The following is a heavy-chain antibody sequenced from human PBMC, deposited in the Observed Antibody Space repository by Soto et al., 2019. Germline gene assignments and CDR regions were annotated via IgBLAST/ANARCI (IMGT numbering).Heavy chain of an antibody. CDR3: ARGFYSSSNHSDP. CDR1: GGSFSGYY. V-gene: IGHV4-34*01. Sequence: SETLSLTCAVYGGSFSGYYWSWIRQPPGKGLEWIGEINHSGSTNYNPSLKSRVAISVDTSKNQFSLKLSSVTAADTAVFYCARGFYSSSNHSDPWGQGTLVTVSS. D-gene: IGHD6-6*01. J-gene: IGHJ5*02. CDR2: INHSGST.